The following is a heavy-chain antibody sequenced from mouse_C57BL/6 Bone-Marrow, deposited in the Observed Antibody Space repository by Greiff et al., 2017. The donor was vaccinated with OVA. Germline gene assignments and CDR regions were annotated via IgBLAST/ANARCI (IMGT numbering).Heavy chain of an antibody. V-gene: IGHV14-4*01. CDR2: IDPENGDT. D-gene: IGHD1-1*02. CDR1: GFNIKDDY. Sequence: VQLQQSGAELVRPGASVKLSCTASGFNIKDDYMHWVKQRPEQGLEWIGWIDPENGDTEYASKVQGKATITADTSSNTAYLQLSNLTSEDTAVYYCTTSGWYWYFDVWGTGTTVTVSS. J-gene: IGHJ1*03. CDR3: TTSGWYWYFDV.